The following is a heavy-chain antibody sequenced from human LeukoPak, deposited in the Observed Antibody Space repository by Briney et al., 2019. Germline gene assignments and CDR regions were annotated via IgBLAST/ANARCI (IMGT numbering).Heavy chain of an antibody. D-gene: IGHD5-12*01. Sequence: SETLSLTCTVSDGSIGGRYWSWIRQPAGKGLEWIGRIYTNENTNYNPSLKSRLTMSIDTSNNQFSLRLSSVTAADTAVYYCARIASGYFADYFDYWGQGTLVTVSS. CDR2: IYTNENT. CDR3: ARIASGYFADYFDY. V-gene: IGHV4-4*07. CDR1: DGSIGGRY. J-gene: IGHJ4*02.